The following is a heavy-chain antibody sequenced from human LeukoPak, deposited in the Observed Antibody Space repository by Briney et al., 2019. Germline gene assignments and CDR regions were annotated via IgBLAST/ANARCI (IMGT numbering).Heavy chain of an antibody. Sequence: GSLRLSCAASGFTFRSYAMTWVRQAPGKGLEWVSSIGGNTYYADSVKGRFTISRDNSKNTLYLQMDSLRAGDTALYYCAKEDGAGYGYGMDAWGQGTTVTVSS. D-gene: IGHD3-9*01. V-gene: IGHV3-23*01. CDR1: GFTFRSYA. J-gene: IGHJ6*02. CDR2: IGGNT. CDR3: AKEDGAGYGYGMDA.